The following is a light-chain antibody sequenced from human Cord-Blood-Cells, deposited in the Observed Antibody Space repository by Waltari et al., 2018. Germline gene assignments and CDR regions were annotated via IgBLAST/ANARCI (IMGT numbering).Light chain of an antibody. CDR3: QQYVSSPRT. J-gene: IGKJ1*01. Sequence: EIVLTQSPGTLSLSPGERATLSCRASQRGSSSYLPWYQQKPGQAPRLLIYGASSRATGIPDRCSGSRAGTGFTLTVSRLDPEEFAVYYCQQYVSSPRTFGQGTKVEIK. CDR2: GAS. V-gene: IGKV3-20*01. CDR1: QRGSSSY.